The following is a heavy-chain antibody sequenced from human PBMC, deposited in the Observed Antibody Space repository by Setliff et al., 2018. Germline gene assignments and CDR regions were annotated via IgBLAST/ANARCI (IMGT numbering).Heavy chain of an antibody. CDR3: ARSKVEAAMVKHNWFDP. CDR1: GYTFTNYD. Sequence: ASVKVSCKTSGYTFTNYDINWVRQATGQGLEWMGWMNPNSGNTGYAQNFQGRVSMTRNTSISTAYMELNSLTSEDTAVYYCARSKVEAAMVKHNWFDPWGQGTLVTVPQ. CDR2: MNPNSGNT. J-gene: IGHJ5*02. D-gene: IGHD5-18*01. V-gene: IGHV1-8*02.